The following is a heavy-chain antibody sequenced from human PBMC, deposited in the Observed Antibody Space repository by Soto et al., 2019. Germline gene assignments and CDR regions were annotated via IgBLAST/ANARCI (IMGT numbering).Heavy chain of an antibody. CDR3: AKKFLKSAPTVTTDYFDY. CDR1: GFTFSSYA. J-gene: IGHJ4*02. Sequence: PGGSLRLSCAASGFTFSSYAMSWVRQAPGKGLEWVSAISGSGGSTYYADSVKGRFTISRDNSKNTLYLQMNSLRAEDTAVYYCAKKFLKSAPTVTTDYFDYWGQGTLVTVSS. D-gene: IGHD4-17*01. CDR2: ISGSGGST. V-gene: IGHV3-23*01.